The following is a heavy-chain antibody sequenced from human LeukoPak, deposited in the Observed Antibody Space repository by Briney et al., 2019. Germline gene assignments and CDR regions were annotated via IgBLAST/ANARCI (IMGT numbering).Heavy chain of an antibody. Sequence: SETLSLTCAVYGGSFSGYYWSWIRQPPGKGLGWIGEINHSGSTNYNPSLKSRVTISVDTSKNQFSLKLSSVTAADTAVYYCAREKPIAVAGTGYFDYWGQGTLVTVSS. CDR2: INHSGST. V-gene: IGHV4-34*01. J-gene: IGHJ4*02. CDR1: GGSFSGYY. D-gene: IGHD6-19*01. CDR3: AREKPIAVAGTGYFDY.